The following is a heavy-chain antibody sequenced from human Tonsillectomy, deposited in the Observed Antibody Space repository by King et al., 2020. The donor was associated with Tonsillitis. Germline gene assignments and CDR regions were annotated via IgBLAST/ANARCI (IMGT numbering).Heavy chain of an antibody. D-gene: IGHD3-3*01. J-gene: IGHJ6*03. CDR3: ARRDYDFWSGPTEDYYYYMDV. Sequence: VQLQESGPGLVKPSETLSLTCTVSGGSISSYYWSWIRQPPGKGLEWIGYIYYSGSTNYNPSLKGRVTISLDTSKNQFSLKLNSVTAADTAVYYCARRDYDFWSGPTEDYYYYMDVWGEGTTVTVSS. V-gene: IGHV4-59*08. CDR1: GGSISSYY. CDR2: IYYSGST.